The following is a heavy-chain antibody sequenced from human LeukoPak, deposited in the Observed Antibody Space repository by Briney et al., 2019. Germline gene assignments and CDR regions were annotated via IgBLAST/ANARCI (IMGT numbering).Heavy chain of an antibody. J-gene: IGHJ5*02. Sequence: GGSLRLSCAASGFTFSSYGMHWVRQAPGKGLEWVAFIRNDGTNKYYVDSVKGRFTISRDNSKNTLYLQMNSLRAEDTAVYYCAKNFGSGSNWFDPWGQGTLVTVSP. CDR2: IRNDGTNK. CDR1: GFTFSSYG. D-gene: IGHD3-10*01. V-gene: IGHV3-30*02. CDR3: AKNFGSGSNWFDP.